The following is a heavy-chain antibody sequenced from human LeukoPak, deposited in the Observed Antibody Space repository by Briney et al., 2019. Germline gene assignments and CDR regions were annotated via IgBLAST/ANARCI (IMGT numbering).Heavy chain of an antibody. CDR2: ISGSSSHI. CDR3: ARGFPSGGSCFDP. CDR1: GFAFSTYS. J-gene: IGHJ5*02. V-gene: IGHV3-21*01. Sequence: GGSLRLSCAASGFAFSTYSMNWVRQAPGKGLEWVSSISGSSSHIYYADSVKGRFTISRDNAKNSLYLQMNSLRAEDTAIYYCARGFPSGGSCFDPWGQGTLVTVSS. D-gene: IGHD3-10*01.